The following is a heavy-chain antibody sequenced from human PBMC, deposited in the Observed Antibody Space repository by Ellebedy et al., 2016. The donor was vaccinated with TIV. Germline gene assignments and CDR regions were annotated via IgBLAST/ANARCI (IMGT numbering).Heavy chain of an antibody. V-gene: IGHV1-2*02. J-gene: IGHJ4*02. Sequence: ASVKVSXXASGYTFTGYYMHWVRQAPGQGLEWMGWINPNSGGTNYAQKFQGRVTMTRDTSISTAYMELSRLRSDDTAVYYCARAVEYSSSFDYWGQGTLVTVSS. CDR1: GYTFTGYY. D-gene: IGHD6-6*01. CDR2: INPNSGGT. CDR3: ARAVEYSSSFDY.